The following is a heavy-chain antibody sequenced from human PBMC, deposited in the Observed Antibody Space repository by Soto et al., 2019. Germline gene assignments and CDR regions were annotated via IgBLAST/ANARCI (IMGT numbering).Heavy chain of an antibody. CDR3: VRDAEADSSSWYNYFDY. V-gene: IGHV1-3*01. Sequence: GASVKVSCKASGYTFTSYAMHWVRQAPGQRLEWMGWINAGNGSTKYSQKFQGRVTITRDTSASTAYMELSSLRSEDTAVYYCVRDAEADSSSWYNYFDYWGQGTLVTVSS. D-gene: IGHD6-13*01. J-gene: IGHJ4*02. CDR1: GYTFTSYA. CDR2: INAGNGST.